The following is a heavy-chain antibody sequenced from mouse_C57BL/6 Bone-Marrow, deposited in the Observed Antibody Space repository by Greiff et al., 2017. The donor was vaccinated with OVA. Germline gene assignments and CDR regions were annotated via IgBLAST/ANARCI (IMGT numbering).Heavy chain of an antibody. V-gene: IGHV3-6*01. J-gene: IGHJ1*03. CDR2: ISYDGSN. CDR1: GYSITSCYY. D-gene: IGHD1-1*01. CDR3: AREAFITTVVATRYFGV. Sequence: EVHLVESGPGLVKPSQSLSLTCSVTGYSITSCYYWNWIRQFPGNKLEWMGYISYDGSNNYNPSLKNRISITRDTSKNQFFLKLNSVTTEDTATYYCAREAFITTVVATRYFGVWGTGTTVTVSS.